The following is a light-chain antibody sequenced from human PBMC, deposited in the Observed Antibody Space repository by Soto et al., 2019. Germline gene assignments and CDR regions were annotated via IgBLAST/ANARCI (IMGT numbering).Light chain of an antibody. CDR2: GAS. CDR1: QSVSNSF. J-gene: IGKJ3*01. V-gene: IGKV3-20*01. Sequence: EMVLTQSPGTLSLSPGERATLSCRASQSVSNSFLAWYQQKPGQTPRLLIHGASRRATGISDRFSGSGSGTDFTLTISRLEPEDSALYYCQQYGGSPFTFGPGTTVDIK. CDR3: QQYGGSPFT.